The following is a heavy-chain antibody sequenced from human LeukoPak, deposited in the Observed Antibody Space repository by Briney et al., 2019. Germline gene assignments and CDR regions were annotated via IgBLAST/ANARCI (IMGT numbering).Heavy chain of an antibody. CDR1: GYTFTSYD. J-gene: IGHJ4*02. D-gene: IGHD4-23*01. V-gene: IGHV1-2*02. CDR3: ARVDLTVALTFFDY. CDR2: INPNSGGT. Sequence: GASVKVSCKASGYTFTSYDINWVRQATGQGLEWMGWINPNSGGTHYAQRFQGRVTMTRDTSISTAYMELSRLRSDDTAVYYCARVDLTVALTFFDYWGQGTLVTVSS.